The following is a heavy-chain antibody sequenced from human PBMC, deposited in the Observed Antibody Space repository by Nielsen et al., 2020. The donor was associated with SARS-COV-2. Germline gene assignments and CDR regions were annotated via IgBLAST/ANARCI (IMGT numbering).Heavy chain of an antibody. CDR3: ASLLRYSGYDSWYYYYYMDV. CDR1: GYSISSGYY. J-gene: IGHJ6*03. Sequence: SETLSLTCTVSGYSISSGYYWGWIRQPPGKGLEWIGSIYHSGSTYYNPSLKSRVTISVDTSKNQFSLKLSSVTAADTAVYYCASLLRYSGYDSWYYYYYMDVWGKGTTVTVSS. CDR2: IYHSGST. D-gene: IGHD5-12*01. V-gene: IGHV4-38-2*02.